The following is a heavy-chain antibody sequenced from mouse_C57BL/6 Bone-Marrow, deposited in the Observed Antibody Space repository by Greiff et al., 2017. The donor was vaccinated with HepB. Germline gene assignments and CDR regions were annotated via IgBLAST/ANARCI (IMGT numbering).Heavy chain of an antibody. V-gene: IGHV5-6*01. CDR1: GFTFSTSG. CDR3: ARDRFDYYFDY. D-gene: IGHD2-14*01. J-gene: IGHJ2*01. CDR2: ISTGGTYT. Sequence: VQLKESGGDLVKPGGSLKLSCAASGFTFSTSGMSWVRQTPDKRLEWVATISTGGTYTYYPDSVKGRFTISRDTAKSTLFLQMSSLESEDTAIYYCARDRFDYYFDYWGQGTTLTVSS.